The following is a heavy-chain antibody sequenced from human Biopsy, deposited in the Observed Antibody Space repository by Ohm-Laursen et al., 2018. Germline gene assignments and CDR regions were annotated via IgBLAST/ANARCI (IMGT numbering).Heavy chain of an antibody. D-gene: IGHD3-3*01. V-gene: IGHV1-2*02. J-gene: IGHJ6*02. Sequence: ASVKVSCKASGYAFIGSYIHWVRQAPGQGLEWMGWINPDSGGTHYAQTFQGRVTMTRDTSASTAYMDLSRLTSNDTAVYYCARRTILGPGPRIDVWGQGTTVTVSS. CDR2: INPDSGGT. CDR1: GYAFIGSY. CDR3: ARRTILGPGPRIDV.